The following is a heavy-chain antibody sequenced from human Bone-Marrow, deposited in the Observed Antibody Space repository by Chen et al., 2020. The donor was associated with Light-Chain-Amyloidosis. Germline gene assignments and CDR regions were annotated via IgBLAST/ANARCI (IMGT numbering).Heavy chain of an antibody. V-gene: IGHV5-51*01. Sequence: GYTFPNYWIGRVRQMPGKGLEWMGVIYHDDSDARYSPSFEGQVTISADKSITTAYLQWRSLKASDTAMYYCARRRDGYNFDYWGQGTLVTVSS. CDR1: GYTFPNYW. CDR2: IYHDDSDA. J-gene: IGHJ4*02. CDR3: ARRRDGYNFDY. D-gene: IGHD5-12*01.